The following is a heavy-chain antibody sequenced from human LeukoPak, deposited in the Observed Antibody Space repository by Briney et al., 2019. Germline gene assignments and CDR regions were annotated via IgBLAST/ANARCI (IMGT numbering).Heavy chain of an antibody. D-gene: IGHD3-3*01. Sequence: PGGSLRLSCAASGFTFSSYGMHWVRQAPGKGLEWVAVISYDGSNKYYADSVKGRFTISRDNSKNTLYLQMNSLRAEDTAVYYCAKEGDPGPSGYSRDFDYWGQGTLVTVSS. CDR2: ISYDGSNK. V-gene: IGHV3-30*18. CDR1: GFTFSSYG. CDR3: AKEGDPGPSGYSRDFDY. J-gene: IGHJ4*02.